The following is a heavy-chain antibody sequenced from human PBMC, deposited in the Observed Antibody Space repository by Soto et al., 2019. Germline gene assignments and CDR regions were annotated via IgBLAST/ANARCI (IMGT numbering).Heavy chain of an antibody. J-gene: IGHJ4*02. D-gene: IGHD1-26*01. CDR2: IYYSGST. Sequence: QVQLQESGPGLVKPSQTLSLTCTVSGGSISSGGYYWSWIRQHPGKGLEWIGYIYYSGSTYYNPSFKSGVAMSVDTSKNQFSLKLSSVTAADTAVYYCAGIYSGRPGGTLRYWGQGTLVTVSS. CDR3: AGIYSGRPGGTLRY. CDR1: GGSISSGGYY. V-gene: IGHV4-31*03.